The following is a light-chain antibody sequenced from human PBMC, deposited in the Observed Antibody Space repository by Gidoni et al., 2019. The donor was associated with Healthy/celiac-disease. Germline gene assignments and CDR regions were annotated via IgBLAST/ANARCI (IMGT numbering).Light chain of an antibody. CDR2: CAS. J-gene: IGKJ2*01. CDR1: QSVLYSSNNKNY. CDR3: QQYYSTPYT. Sequence: DIVMTQSQDALAVSLGQRATINGKSSQSVLYSSNNKNYLAWYQQKPGQPPKLLIYCASTRESGVPDRFSGSGSGTDFTLTISSLQAEDLAVYYCQQYYSTPYTFGPXTKLEIK. V-gene: IGKV4-1*01.